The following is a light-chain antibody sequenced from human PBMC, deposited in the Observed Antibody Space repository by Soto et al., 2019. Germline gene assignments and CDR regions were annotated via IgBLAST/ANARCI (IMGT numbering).Light chain of an antibody. CDR2: GAS. CDR3: QQYHSYWT. CDR1: QSVSSN. J-gene: IGKJ1*01. Sequence: EIVMTQSPATLSVSPGERATLSCRASQSVSSNLAWYQQKPGQAPRLLIYGASTRATGIPARFSGSGSGTEFTLTISSLQSEDFAVYYCQQYHSYWTFGQGTKVHIK. V-gene: IGKV3-15*01.